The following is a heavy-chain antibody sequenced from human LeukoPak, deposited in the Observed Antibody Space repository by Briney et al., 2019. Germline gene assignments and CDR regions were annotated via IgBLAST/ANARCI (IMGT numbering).Heavy chain of an antibody. CDR3: ARVRWYCSGGSCYKPSGYYFDY. Sequence: GSLRLSCAASGFTFSSYSMNWVRQPPGKGLEWIGEINHSGSTNYNPSLKSRVTISVDTSKNQFSLKLSSVTAADTAVYYCARVRWYCSGGSCYKPSGYYFDYWGQGTLVTVSS. V-gene: IGHV4-34*01. CDR2: INHSGST. CDR1: GFTFSSYS. J-gene: IGHJ4*02. D-gene: IGHD2-15*01.